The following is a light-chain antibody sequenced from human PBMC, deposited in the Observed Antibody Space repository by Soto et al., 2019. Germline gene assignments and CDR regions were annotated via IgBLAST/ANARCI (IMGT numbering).Light chain of an antibody. CDR2: AAS. CDR3: QQLWTYPLT. V-gene: IGKV1-9*01. CDR1: QDVSRS. Sequence: DTQLTPSPSFLSASVGDRVTIACRASQDVSRSVGWYQQKPGTAPKLLISAASTLNSGVPSRFSGSGSGTDFTLTISSLQPEDFATYYCQQLWTYPLTFGGGTKVDI. J-gene: IGKJ4*01.